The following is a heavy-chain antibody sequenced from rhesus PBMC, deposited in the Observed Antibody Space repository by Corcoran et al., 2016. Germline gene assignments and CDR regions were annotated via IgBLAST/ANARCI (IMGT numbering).Heavy chain of an antibody. V-gene: IGHV4S10*01. CDR2: IYGSGGST. D-gene: IGHD2-39*01. CDR3: ARRALVYYFDY. J-gene: IGHJ4*01. Sequence: QVQLQESGPGVVKPSETLSLTCAVSGGSISDSYRWSWIRQPPGKGLEWIGYIYGSGGSTEYNPSTKSRVTISIDTSKNQFSLKLSSVNAADTAVYYCARRALVYYFDYWGQGVLVTVSS. CDR1: GGSISDSYR.